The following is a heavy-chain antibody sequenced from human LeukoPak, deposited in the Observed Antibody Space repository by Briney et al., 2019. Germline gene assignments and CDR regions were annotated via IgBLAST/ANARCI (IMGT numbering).Heavy chain of an antibody. CDR2: IWYDGSNK. CDR3: ARDRFTYYDFWSGSTWFDP. CDR1: GFTFSSYG. J-gene: IGHJ5*02. Sequence: GGSLRLYCAASGFTFSSYGMHWIRQAPGKGLEWVAVIWYDGSNKYYADSVKGRFTISRDNSKNTLYLQMNSLRAEDTAVYYCARDRFTYYDFWSGSTWFDPWGQGTLVTVSS. V-gene: IGHV3-33*01. D-gene: IGHD3-3*01.